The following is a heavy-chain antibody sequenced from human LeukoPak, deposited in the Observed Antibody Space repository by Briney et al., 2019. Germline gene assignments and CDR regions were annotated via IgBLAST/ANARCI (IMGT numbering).Heavy chain of an antibody. CDR3: ARERIAETWFDP. D-gene: IGHD6-6*01. J-gene: IGHJ5*02. CDR1: GDSISTDDYY. Sequence: SETLSLTCTVSGDSISTDDYYWSWIRQPAGKGLEWIGYIYYSGSTNYNPSLKSRVTISVDTSKNQFSLKLSSVTAADTAVYYCARERIAETWFDPWGQGTLVTVSS. V-gene: IGHV4-61*10. CDR2: IYYSGST.